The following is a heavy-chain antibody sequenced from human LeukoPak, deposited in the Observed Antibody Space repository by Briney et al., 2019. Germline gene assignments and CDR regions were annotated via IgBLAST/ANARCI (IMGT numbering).Heavy chain of an antibody. J-gene: IGHJ5*02. CDR2: IGGSGGAI. D-gene: IGHD6-6*01. CDR3: ARGGLAARLPDWFDP. CDR1: GFTFSRYA. V-gene: IGHV3-23*01. Sequence: PGGSLRLSCGASGFTFSRYAMSWVRQAPGKGLQWVSEIGGSGGAIYYADSVKGRFTISRDNAKNTLYLQMNSLRAEDTAVYYCARGGLAARLPDWFDPWGQGTLVTVSS.